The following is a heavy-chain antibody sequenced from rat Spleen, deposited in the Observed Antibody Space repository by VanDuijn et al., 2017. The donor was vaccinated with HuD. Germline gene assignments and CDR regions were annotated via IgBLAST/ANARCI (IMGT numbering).Heavy chain of an antibody. CDR2: ITNTGGST. D-gene: IGHD1-2*01. J-gene: IGHJ2*01. Sequence: EVQLVESGGGFVQPGRSLKLSCVASGFTFNNYWMTWIRQAPGKGLEWVTSITNTGGSTYYPDSVKGRFTISRDNAKHTLYLQMNSLRSEDTATYYCTRDVDYGSYSYYFDDWGQGVMVTVSS. CDR1: GFTFNNYW. V-gene: IGHV5-31*01. CDR3: TRDVDYGSYSYYFDD.